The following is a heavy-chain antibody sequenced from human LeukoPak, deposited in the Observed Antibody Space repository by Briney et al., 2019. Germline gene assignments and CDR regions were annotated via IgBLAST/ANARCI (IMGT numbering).Heavy chain of an antibody. V-gene: IGHV1-8*02. CDR2: MNPNSGNT. J-gene: IGHJ5*02. CDR3: ASGLYGDSGDWFDP. D-gene: IGHD4-17*01. CDR1: GGTFSSYA. Sequence: ASVKVSCKASGGTFSSYAINWVRQATGQGLEWMGWMNPNSGNTGYAQKFQGRVTMTRNTSISTAYMELSSLRSEDTAVYYCASGLYGDSGDWFDPWGQGTLVTVSS.